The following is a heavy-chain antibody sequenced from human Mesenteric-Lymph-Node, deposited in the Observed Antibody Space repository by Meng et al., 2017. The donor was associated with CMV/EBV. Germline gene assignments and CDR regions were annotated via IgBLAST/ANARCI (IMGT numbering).Heavy chain of an antibody. CDR3: AREYSGYEFDY. V-gene: IGHV4-61*01. CDR2: IYYSGST. J-gene: IGHJ4*02. CDR1: GVYVSSGSYY. Sequence: TVSGVYVSSGSYYWSWIRQPPGKGLECIGYIYYSGSTNYNPSLKSRVTISVDTSKNQFSLKLSSVTAADTAVYYCAREYSGYEFDYWGQGTLVTVSS. D-gene: IGHD5-12*01.